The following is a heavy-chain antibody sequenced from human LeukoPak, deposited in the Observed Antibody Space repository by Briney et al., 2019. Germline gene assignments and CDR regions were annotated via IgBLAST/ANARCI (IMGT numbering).Heavy chain of an antibody. V-gene: IGHV1-8*03. Sequence: ASVKVSCKASGYTITSYDINWVRQATGQGLEWMGWMNPNSGNTGYAQKFQGRVTITRNTSISTAYMELSSLRSEDTAVYYCARGRRITIFGVGRHYYYYYMDVWGKGTTVTVSS. J-gene: IGHJ6*03. D-gene: IGHD3-3*01. CDR1: GYTITSYD. CDR3: ARGRRITIFGVGRHYYYYYMDV. CDR2: MNPNSGNT.